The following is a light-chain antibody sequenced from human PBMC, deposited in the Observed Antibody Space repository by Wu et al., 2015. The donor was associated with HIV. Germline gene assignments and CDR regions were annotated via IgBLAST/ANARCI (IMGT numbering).Light chain of an antibody. CDR2: DVD. J-gene: IGKJ4*01. CDR3: QQYTHWPPLT. V-gene: IGKV3-15*01. Sequence: ILMTQSPATLSVSPGERATLSCRASQTVNRNLVWYQQRPGQAPRLLIYDVDIRATGISARFTGSGFGTDFTLTISGLRSDDVAIYYCQQYTHWPPLTFGGGTRVEIK. CDR1: QTVNRN.